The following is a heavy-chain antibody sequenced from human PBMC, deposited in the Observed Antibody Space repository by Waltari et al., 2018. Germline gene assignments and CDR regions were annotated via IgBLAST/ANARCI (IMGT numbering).Heavy chain of an antibody. CDR3: TSGRWLANFDD. CDR2: IRSKPYGETT. Sequence: EGQLVESGGGWVQPGRTLRLSGKGSGFPFSDHDLCWVRQAPGKGLEWVAFIRSKPYGETTEYAASVRGRFTISRDDSENFAYLEMNSLKSEDTALYYCTSGRWLANFDDWGQGALVTVSS. V-gene: IGHV3-49*04. CDR1: GFPFSDHD. D-gene: IGHD6-19*01. J-gene: IGHJ4*02.